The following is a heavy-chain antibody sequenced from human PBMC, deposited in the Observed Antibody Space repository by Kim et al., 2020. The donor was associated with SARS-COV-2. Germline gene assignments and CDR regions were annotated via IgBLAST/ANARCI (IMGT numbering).Heavy chain of an antibody. CDR3: SRGRFDL. Sequence: SETLSLICAVYVGSFRNYYWSWIRQSPETGLEWIGEITHSGYTKYNPSLKSRVTISVDTSKNQFSLKLNSVTAADTAVYFCSRGRFDLWGRGTLVTVSS. V-gene: IGHV4-34*01. CDR2: ITHSGYT. CDR1: VGSFRNYY. J-gene: IGHJ2*01.